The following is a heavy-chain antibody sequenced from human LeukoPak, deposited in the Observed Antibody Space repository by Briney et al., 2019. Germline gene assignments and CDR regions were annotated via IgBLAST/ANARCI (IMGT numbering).Heavy chain of an antibody. D-gene: IGHD6-13*01. V-gene: IGHV3-7*03. CDR3: ARDGRGAAAGTWDY. Sequence: GGSLRLSCAASGFTFSSYWMSWVRQAPGKGLEWVANIKQDGSEKYYVDSVKGRFTISRDNAKSSLYLQMNSLRAEDTAVYYCARDGRGAAAGTWDYWGQGTLVTVSS. J-gene: IGHJ4*02. CDR2: IKQDGSEK. CDR1: GFTFSSYW.